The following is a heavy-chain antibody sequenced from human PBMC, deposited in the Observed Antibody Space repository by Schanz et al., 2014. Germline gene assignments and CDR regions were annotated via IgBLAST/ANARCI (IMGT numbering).Heavy chain of an antibody. CDR3: ATQYCSGTTCYTDSWDH. V-gene: IGHV3-7*01. J-gene: IGHJ4*01. D-gene: IGHD2-2*02. Sequence: EVQLVESGGGLIQPGGSLRLSCAVSGFSVSTNYMSWARQAPGKGLEWVANINQDGSQKYYVGSVKGRFTISRDNAKDSLYLQMTSLRAEDTAVYYCATQYCSGTTCYTDSWDHWGQGTLVTVSS. CDR1: GFSVSTNY. CDR2: INQDGSQK.